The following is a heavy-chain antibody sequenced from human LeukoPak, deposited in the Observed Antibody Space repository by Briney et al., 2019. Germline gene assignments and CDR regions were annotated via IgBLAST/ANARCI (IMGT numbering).Heavy chain of an antibody. CDR1: GFTFSTYY. J-gene: IGHJ4*02. D-gene: IGHD3-22*01. V-gene: IGHV3-21*01. CDR3: ARDLGAYYYDSSGPY. CDR2: ISSSSSYI. Sequence: GGSLRLSCAASGFTFSTYYMNWVRQAPGKGLEWVSSISSSSSYIYYADSVKGRFTISRDNAKNLLYLQMNSLRAEDTAVYYCARDLGAYYYDSSGPYWGQGTLVTVSS.